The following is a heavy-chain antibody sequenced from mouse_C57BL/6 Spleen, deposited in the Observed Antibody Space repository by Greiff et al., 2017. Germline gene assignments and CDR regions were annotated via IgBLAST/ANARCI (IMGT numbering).Heavy chain of an antibody. J-gene: IGHJ4*01. V-gene: IGHV1-64*01. Sequence: QVQLQQPGAELVKPGASVKLSCTASGYTFTSYWMHWVKQRPGQGLEWIGMIHPNSGSINYNEKFKSKATLTVDKSSSTAYMQLSSLASEDSAVYDCARSETGTAMDYWGQGTSVTVSS. CDR1: GYTFTSYW. CDR2: IHPNSGSI. CDR3: ARSETGTAMDY. D-gene: IGHD3-3*01.